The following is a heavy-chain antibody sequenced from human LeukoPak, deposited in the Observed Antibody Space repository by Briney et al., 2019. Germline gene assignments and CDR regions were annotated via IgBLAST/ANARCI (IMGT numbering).Heavy chain of an antibody. CDR3: ARGGIVGPTSYFYYCMDV. J-gene: IGHJ6*02. CDR1: GFTFSSYA. Sequence: GGSLRLSCAASGFTFSSYAMHWVRQAPGEGLEGVAVISYDGSNKYYADSVKGRFTISRDNSKNTLYLQMNSLRAEDTAVYYYARGGIVGPTSYFYYCMDVWGQGTTVTVSS. CDR2: ISYDGSNK. D-gene: IGHD1-26*01. V-gene: IGHV3-30-3*01.